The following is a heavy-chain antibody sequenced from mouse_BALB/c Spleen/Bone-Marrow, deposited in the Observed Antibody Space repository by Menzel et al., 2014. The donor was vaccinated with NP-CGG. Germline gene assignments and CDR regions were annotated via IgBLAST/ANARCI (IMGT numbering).Heavy chain of an antibody. V-gene: IGHV1-69*02. CDR1: GYTFTNYW. Sequence: QVQLQQSGADLVRPGASVKLSCKTSGYTFTNYWINCLKQRPGQGLEWIGNISPSNIHTNYNQKFKDKATLTVDKSSSTAYMQLSSPTSEDPAVYYCAKYDYGFTYWGQGTLVTVSA. CDR3: AKYDYGFTY. J-gene: IGHJ3*01. CDR2: ISPSNIHT. D-gene: IGHD1-1*01.